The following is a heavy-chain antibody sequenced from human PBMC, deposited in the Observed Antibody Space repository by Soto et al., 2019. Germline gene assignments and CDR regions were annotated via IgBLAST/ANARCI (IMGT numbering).Heavy chain of an antibody. CDR1: GFTFSSYA. CDR3: AIQGGYYGATYYYYGMDV. D-gene: IGHD3-10*01. J-gene: IGHJ6*02. CDR2: ISRTGGSS. V-gene: IGHV3-23*01. Sequence: EVQLLESGGGLIQPGGSLRLSCAASGFTFSSYAMTWVRQAPGKGLEWVSTISRTGGSSYYAESVKGRFTISRDNSKDTLYLQMNSLRAEDTAIYYCAIQGGYYGATYYYYGMDVWGQGTTVTVSS.